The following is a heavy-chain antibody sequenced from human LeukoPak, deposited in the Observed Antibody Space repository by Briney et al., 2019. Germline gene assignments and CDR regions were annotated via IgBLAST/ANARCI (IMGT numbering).Heavy chain of an antibody. J-gene: IGHJ3*02. CDR1: GFTFSSYA. V-gene: IGHV3-7*03. CDR2: IRQQDGGDR. Sequence: GGSLRLSCAASGFTFSSYAMSWVRQAPGKGLEWVASIRQQDGGDRHSADSVKGRFTISRDNAKNSLYLQMNSLRAEDTALYYCAKSAFDIWGQGTMVTVSS. CDR3: AKSAFDI.